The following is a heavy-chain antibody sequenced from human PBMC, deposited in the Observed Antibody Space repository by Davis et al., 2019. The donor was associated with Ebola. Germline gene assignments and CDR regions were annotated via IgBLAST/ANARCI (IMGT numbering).Heavy chain of an antibody. D-gene: IGHD5-18*01. CDR1: GFKFDDYA. J-gene: IGHJ5*02. CDR3: ARDSLRYSAAYGGWLDP. CDR2: ISWNSDSV. Sequence: SLKISCVGSGFKFDDYAMHWVRQVPGKGLEWVSSISWNSDSVGYVDSVKGRFTISKDNAKNTLYLQMNGLRADDTAMYYCARDSLRYSAAYGGWLDPWGQGTLVIVSS. V-gene: IGHV3-9*01.